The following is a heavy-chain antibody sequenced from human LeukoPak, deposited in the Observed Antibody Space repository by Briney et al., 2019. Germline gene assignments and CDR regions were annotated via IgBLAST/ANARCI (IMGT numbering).Heavy chain of an antibody. V-gene: IGHV3-48*01. Sequence: GGSLRLSCAASGFIFKVYSMSWVRQGPGKGREWVSYVTRNSNDIYYADSVKGRFTISRDNGKNSLYLQMNNLRAEDTAVHYCAKTLLDSSGYYYAGSDYWGQGILVTVST. D-gene: IGHD3-22*01. J-gene: IGHJ4*02. CDR1: GFIFKVYS. CDR3: AKTLLDSSGYYYAGSDY. CDR2: VTRNSNDI.